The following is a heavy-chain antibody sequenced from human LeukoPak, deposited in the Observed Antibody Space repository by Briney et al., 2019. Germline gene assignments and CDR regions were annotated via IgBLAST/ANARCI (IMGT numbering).Heavy chain of an antibody. J-gene: IGHJ4*02. V-gene: IGHV1-69*05. D-gene: IGHD3-16*02. CDR3: TREGPPGSHSFYFDF. CDR2: IIPIFGTA. Sequence: GASVKVSCKASGGTFSSYAISWVRQAPGQGLEWMGGIIPIFGTANYAQKFQGRLTLTRDTSTSTVYMEVNSLRSEDTAFYYCTREGPPGSHSFYFDFWGQGTLVTVSS. CDR1: GGTFSSYA.